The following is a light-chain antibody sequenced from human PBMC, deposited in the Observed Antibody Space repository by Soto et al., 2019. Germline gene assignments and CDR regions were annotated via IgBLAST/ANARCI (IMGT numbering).Light chain of an antibody. CDR3: QQYGSSPGT. V-gene: IGKV3-20*01. J-gene: IGKJ2*01. Sequence: EIVLTQSPGTLSLSPGERATLSCRASQSVSSSYLAWYQQKPGQAPRLLIYGASSRATGIPDRFSGSGSGTDLTLTISRLEPGDFAVYYCQQYGSSPGTFGQGTKLEIK. CDR2: GAS. CDR1: QSVSSSY.